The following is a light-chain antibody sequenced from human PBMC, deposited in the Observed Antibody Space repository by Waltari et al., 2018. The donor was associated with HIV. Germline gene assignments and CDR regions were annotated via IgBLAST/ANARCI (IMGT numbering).Light chain of an antibody. CDR2: GDS. Sequence: TQPPSFLSASVGPTVTITCRASQTIGCTLSQLQQKSNKAPKLLLYGDSTLQPGVPPRFRGSGSGTDFTLTIVNLQPEDFATYYCQQTFNLPLTFGGGTNV. V-gene: IGKV1-39*01. J-gene: IGKJ4*01. CDR3: QQTFNLPLT. CDR1: QTIGCT.